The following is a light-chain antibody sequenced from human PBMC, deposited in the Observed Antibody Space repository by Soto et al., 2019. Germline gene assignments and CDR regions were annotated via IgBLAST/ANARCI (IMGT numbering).Light chain of an antibody. Sequence: DIQLTQSPSFLSASVGDRVTITCRASQGISSYLAWYQQKPGKAPKLLIYAASTLQSGVPSRFSGSGSGTVFTLTLSSLQPEDFATYYCQQLNSYPRTFGQGTKVEIK. J-gene: IGKJ1*01. CDR2: AAS. CDR3: QQLNSYPRT. CDR1: QGISSY. V-gene: IGKV1-9*01.